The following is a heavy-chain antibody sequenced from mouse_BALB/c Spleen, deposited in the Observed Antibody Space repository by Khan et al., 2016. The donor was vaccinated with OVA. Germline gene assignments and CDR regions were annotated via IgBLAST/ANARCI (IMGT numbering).Heavy chain of an antibody. J-gene: IGHJ4*01. D-gene: IGHD2-14*01. CDR1: GYTFTSHT. CDR2: INPRSGYS. CDR3: ARRTTGYALDY. Sequence: QVQLQQSGAELARPGASVKMSYKASGYTFTSHTIHWVKQSPGQDLEWIGYINPRSGYSNYNQKFNDKATLTADKSSSTAYMQLSSLTSEDSAVYYCARRTTGYALDYWGQGTSVTVSS. V-gene: IGHV1-4*01.